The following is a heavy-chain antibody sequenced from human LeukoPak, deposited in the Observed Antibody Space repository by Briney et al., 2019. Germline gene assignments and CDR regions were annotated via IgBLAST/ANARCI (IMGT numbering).Heavy chain of an antibody. Sequence: GGSLRLSCAASGFTFSSHYMDWVRQAPGKGLEWVAIIKEDGSEKYYADSVKGRFTISRDNAKNTLYLQMNSLRAEDTAVYFCARDPGYCSDSRCYTRMDVWDQGTTVTVPS. J-gene: IGHJ6*02. CDR2: IKEDGSEK. V-gene: IGHV3-7*01. D-gene: IGHD2-15*01. CDR1: GFTFSSHY. CDR3: ARDPGYCSDSRCYTRMDV.